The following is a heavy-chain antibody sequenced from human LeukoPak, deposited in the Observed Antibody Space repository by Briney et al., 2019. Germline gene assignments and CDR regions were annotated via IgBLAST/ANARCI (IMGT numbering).Heavy chain of an antibody. J-gene: IGHJ4*02. V-gene: IGHV1-8*03. CDR1: GYTFTSYD. CDR3: ARHGYDFWSGYSVFDY. Sequence: ASVKVSCKASGYTFTSYDINWVRQATGQGLEWMGWMNPNSGNTGYAQKFQGRVTITRNTSISTAYMELSSLRSEDTAVYYCARHGYDFWSGYSVFDYWGQGTLATVSS. D-gene: IGHD3-3*01. CDR2: MNPNSGNT.